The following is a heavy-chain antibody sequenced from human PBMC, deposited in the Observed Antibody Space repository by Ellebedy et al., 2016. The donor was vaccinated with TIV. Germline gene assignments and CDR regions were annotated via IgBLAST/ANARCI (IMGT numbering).Heavy chain of an antibody. CDR3: ARDGAYGDYSPGYYGMDV. CDR1: GFTFNSYW. Sequence: GESLKISCAASGFTFNSYWMSWVRQAPGKGLEWVANINQDGSRIYYVDSVKGRFTISRDNAKNSVFLRMKTLRVEDTAVYHCARDGAYGDYSPGYYGMDVWGQGTTVTVSS. V-gene: IGHV3-7*03. CDR2: INQDGSRI. D-gene: IGHD3-22*01. J-gene: IGHJ6*02.